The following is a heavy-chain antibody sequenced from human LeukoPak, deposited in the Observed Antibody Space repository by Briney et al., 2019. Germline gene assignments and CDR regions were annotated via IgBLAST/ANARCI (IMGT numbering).Heavy chain of an antibody. CDR3: ARDLSWVAGILDY. V-gene: IGHV1-69*04. CDR2: IIPILGIA. J-gene: IGHJ4*02. D-gene: IGHD6-19*01. Sequence: SVKVSCKAAGGTFSSYTISWVRQAPGQGLEWMGRIIPILGIANYAQKFQGRVTITADKSTSTAYMELSSLRSEDTAVYYCARDLSWVAGILDYWGQGTLVTVSS. CDR1: GGTFSSYT.